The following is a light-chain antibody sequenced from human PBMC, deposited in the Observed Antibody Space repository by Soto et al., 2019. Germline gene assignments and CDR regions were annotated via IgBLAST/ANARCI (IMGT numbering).Light chain of an antibody. J-gene: IGKJ5*01. Sequence: DVVRTQPPLSLSVAPGQPASISGKASEMLLHITGETFLFWYLQKPGQSPQLLIYEVSTRVSGVPDRFSGSGSGTDFTLEISRVETDDVGIYYCMQSTQLPPTFGQGTRLEIK. V-gene: IGKV2D-29*02. CDR3: MQSTQLPPT. CDR1: EMLLHITGETF. CDR2: EVS.